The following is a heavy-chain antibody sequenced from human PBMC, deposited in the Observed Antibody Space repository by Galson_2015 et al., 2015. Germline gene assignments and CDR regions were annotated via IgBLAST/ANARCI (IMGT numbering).Heavy chain of an antibody. CDR1: EFSFASYW. V-gene: IGHV5-51*01. CDR2: VYGGDSAT. D-gene: IGHD3-16*01. Sequence: QSGAEVKKSGESLKISCKGSEFSFASYWIAWVRQMPGRGLEWMGVVYGGDSATTYSPPFQGQVTLSADPSTSTAYLQWSGLKASDTAMYFCARRSCTSAACSFWGSFDLWGKGTMVTVSS. J-gene: IGHJ3*01. CDR3: ARRSCTSAACSFWGSFDL.